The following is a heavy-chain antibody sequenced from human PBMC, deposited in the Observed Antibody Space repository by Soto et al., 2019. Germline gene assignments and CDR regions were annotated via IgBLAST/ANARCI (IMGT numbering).Heavy chain of an antibody. CDR3: AKDKRVIVVATSAIGYYMDV. J-gene: IGHJ6*03. CDR1: GYTFTSYG. V-gene: IGHV1-18*01. D-gene: IGHD2-2*01. CDR2: ISAYNGNT. Sequence: ASVKVSCKASGYTFTSYGISWVRQAPGQGLEWMGWISAYNGNTNYAQKLQGRVTMTTDTSTSTAYMELRSLRSDDTAVYYCAKDKRVIVVATSAIGYYMDVWGKGTTVTVSS.